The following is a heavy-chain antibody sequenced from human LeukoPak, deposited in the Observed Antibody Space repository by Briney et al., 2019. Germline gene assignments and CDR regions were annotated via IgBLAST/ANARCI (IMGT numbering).Heavy chain of an antibody. Sequence: SETLPLTCTVSGGSISSSSYYWGWIRQPPGKGLEWIGSIYYSGSTYYNPSLKSRVTISVDTSKNQFSLKLSSVTAADTAVYYCARGKYYYDSSGYYLEAFDIWGQGTMVTVSS. V-gene: IGHV4-39*01. CDR3: ARGKYYYDSSGYYLEAFDI. CDR2: IYYSGST. D-gene: IGHD3-22*01. CDR1: GGSISSSSYY. J-gene: IGHJ3*02.